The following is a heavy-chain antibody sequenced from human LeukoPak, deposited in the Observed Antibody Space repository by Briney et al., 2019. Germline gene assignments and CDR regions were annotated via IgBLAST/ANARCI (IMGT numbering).Heavy chain of an antibody. J-gene: IGHJ4*02. Sequence: SETLSLTCSVSGDSMDSGSYYWTWIRQHPGKGLQWIGYIFYSGRTYYNPSLVGRLAISIDTSHNHFSLRLTSVTTADTAVYFCARGAFTTGRFDSWSQGTLVTVS. D-gene: IGHD3-10*01. CDR2: IFYSGRT. CDR1: GDSMDSGSYY. CDR3: ARGAFTTGRFDS. V-gene: IGHV4-31*03.